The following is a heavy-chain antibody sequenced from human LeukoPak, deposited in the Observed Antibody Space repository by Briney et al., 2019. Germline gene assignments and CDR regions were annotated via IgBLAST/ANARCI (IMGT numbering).Heavy chain of an antibody. J-gene: IGHJ4*02. CDR1: GGTFSSYA. D-gene: IGHD4-23*01. V-gene: IGHV1-69*04. CDR3: ARGGNSKVFDY. Sequence: SVMVSCKASGGTFSSYAISWVRQAPGQGLEWMGRIIPIFGIANYAQKFQGRVTITADKSTSTAYMELSSLRSEDTAVYYCARGGNSKVFDYWGQGTLVTVSS. CDR2: IIPIFGIA.